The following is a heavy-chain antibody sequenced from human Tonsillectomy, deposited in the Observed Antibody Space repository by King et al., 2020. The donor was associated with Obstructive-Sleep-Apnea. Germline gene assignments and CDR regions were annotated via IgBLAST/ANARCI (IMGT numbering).Heavy chain of an antibody. Sequence: DVQLVESGGGLVQPGGSLRLSCVASGFTFSTLAMSWVRQAPGRGLEWASTISGSGGNTYYADSVKGRFTISRDNSKNTVFLHMNSLGVEDTAMYFCARTQDFDYWGQGTLVTVSS. CDR1: GFTFSTLA. J-gene: IGHJ4*02. CDR3: ARTQDFDY. D-gene: IGHD2-15*01. V-gene: IGHV3-23*04. CDR2: ISGSGGNT.